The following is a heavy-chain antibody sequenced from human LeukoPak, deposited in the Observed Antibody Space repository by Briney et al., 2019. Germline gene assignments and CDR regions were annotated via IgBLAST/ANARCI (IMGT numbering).Heavy chain of an antibody. Sequence: SETLSLTCTVSGGSISSYYWSWVRQPPGKGLEWIGYIYYSGSTNYNPSLKSRVTISVDTSKNQFSLKLSSVTAADTAVYYCARTVGATDYWGQGTLVTVSS. CDR2: IYYSGST. D-gene: IGHD1-26*01. J-gene: IGHJ4*02. CDR1: GGSISSYY. CDR3: ARTVGATDY. V-gene: IGHV4-59*01.